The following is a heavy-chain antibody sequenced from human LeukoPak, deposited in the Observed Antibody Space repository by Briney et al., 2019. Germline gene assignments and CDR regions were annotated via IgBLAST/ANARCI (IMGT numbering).Heavy chain of an antibody. Sequence: SETLSLTCTVSGGSISSDYWSWIRQPPGKGLEWIGYIYYSGRTYYNPSLKSRITISVDTTKNQFSLKLSSVTAANTAVYYCARGFYSPHYWGQGTLVSVSS. CDR1: GGSISSDY. J-gene: IGHJ4*02. CDR3: ARGFYSPHY. V-gene: IGHV4-59*01. CDR2: IYYSGRT. D-gene: IGHD4-11*01.